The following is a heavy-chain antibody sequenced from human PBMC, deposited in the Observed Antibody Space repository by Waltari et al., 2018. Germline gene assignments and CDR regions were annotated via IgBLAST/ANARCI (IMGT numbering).Heavy chain of an antibody. CDR1: GYSFITYW. J-gene: IGHJ3*02. V-gene: IGHV5-51*01. Sequence: EVQLVQSGAEVKKPGESLKISCKASGYSFITYWIGWVRQMPGNGLEWMGILYPGDSDTRYSPSFQGQVTISADKSISTAYLQWLSLNASDTAMYFCARGNKGGDCSSTSCFTNAFDIWGQGTMVTVSS. CDR3: ARGNKGGDCSSTSCFTNAFDI. CDR2: LYPGDSDT. D-gene: IGHD2-2*01.